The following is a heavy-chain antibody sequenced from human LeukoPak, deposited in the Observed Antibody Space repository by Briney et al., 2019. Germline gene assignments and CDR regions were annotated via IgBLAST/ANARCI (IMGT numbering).Heavy chain of an antibody. CDR1: GVSISNYY. V-gene: IGHV4-4*07. CDR3: ARESRVLIGDGYYLDS. Sequence: SETLSLTCTVSGVSISNYYWTWIRQPAGKGLEWIGRLYIGRETDYNPSLKSRVTMSVDTSNSQFSLRLTSVTAADTATYYCARESRVLIGDGYYLDSWGPGTLITVSS. CDR2: LYIGRET. D-gene: IGHD3-3*01. J-gene: IGHJ4*02.